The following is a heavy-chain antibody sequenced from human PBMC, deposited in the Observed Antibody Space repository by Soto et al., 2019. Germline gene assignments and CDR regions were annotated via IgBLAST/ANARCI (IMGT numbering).Heavy chain of an antibody. V-gene: IGHV3-21*01. J-gene: IGHJ4*02. Sequence: EVQVVESGGGLVKPGGSLRLSCVFSGFTFSTYTMNWVRQAPGKGLAWVSSINGRSNYVYYADSVKGRFTISRDNAKNSLYRQMNRLRAEDTAIYYCAREDGVVGSSSAFDHWGLGTLVTVSS. CDR3: AREDGVVGSSSAFDH. D-gene: IGHD1-26*01. CDR1: GFTFSTYT. CDR2: INGRSNYV.